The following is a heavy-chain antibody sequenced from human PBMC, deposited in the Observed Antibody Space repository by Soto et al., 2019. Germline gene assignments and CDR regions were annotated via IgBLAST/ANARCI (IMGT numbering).Heavy chain of an antibody. V-gene: IGHV3-64D*08. CDR3: VKVHDADSSGYVLPGPFDC. J-gene: IGHJ4*02. D-gene: IGHD3-22*01. Sequence: PGGSLRLSCSASGFTFGSYAMHWVRQAPGKGLEYVSAISSHGGVTYYADSVKGRFTISRDNSKNTLDLQMSSLRPEDTAVYHCVKVHDADSSGYVLPGPFDCWGLGNLVTVSS. CDR2: ISSHGGVT. CDR1: GFTFGSYA.